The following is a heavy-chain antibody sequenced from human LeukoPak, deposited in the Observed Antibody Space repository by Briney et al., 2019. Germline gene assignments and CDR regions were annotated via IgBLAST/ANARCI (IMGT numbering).Heavy chain of an antibody. Sequence: SETLSLTCTVSGGSISGYYWSWIRQPAGKGLEWMGRIYTSGGTNYNPSLRSRVSISVDKSKNQFSLILSSLTAADTAVYYCARGPDYYDSSGYFKYWGQGTLVTVSS. D-gene: IGHD3-22*01. CDR1: GGSISGYY. J-gene: IGHJ4*02. CDR3: ARGPDYYDSSGYFKY. CDR2: IYTSGGT. V-gene: IGHV4-4*07.